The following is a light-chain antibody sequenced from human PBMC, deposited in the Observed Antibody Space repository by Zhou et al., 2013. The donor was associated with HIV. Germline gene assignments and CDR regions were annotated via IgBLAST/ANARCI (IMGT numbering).Light chain of an antibody. J-gene: IGKJ1*01. Sequence: IRMTQSPSSFSASTGDRVTITCRASQDIGSSLAWYQQKPGKAPKLLIYKASSLESGVPSRFSGSGSGTEFTLTISSLQPDDFATYYCQQYNSYSRTFGQGT. V-gene: IGKV1-5*03. CDR1: QDIGSS. CDR3: QQYNSYSRT. CDR2: KAS.